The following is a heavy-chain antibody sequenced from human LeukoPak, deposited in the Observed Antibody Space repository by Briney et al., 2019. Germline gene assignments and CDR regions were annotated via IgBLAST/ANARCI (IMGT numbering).Heavy chain of an antibody. CDR1: GYSFALYG. V-gene: IGHV1-18*03. D-gene: IGHD4-17*01. CDR3: ARDENYGIFFNVDY. CDR2: ISGSTGDT. J-gene: IGHJ4*02. Sequence: ASVKVSCKASGYSFALYGISWVRQAPGEGPEWMGWISGSTGDTNYAQKFQGRVTMTADTSSSTAYMELRSLRLDDMAVYYCARDENYGIFFNVDYWGQGTLVTVSS.